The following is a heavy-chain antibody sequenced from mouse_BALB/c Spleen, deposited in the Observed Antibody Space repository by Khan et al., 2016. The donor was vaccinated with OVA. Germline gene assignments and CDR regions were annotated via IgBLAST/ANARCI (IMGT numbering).Heavy chain of an antibody. J-gene: IGHJ4*01. V-gene: IGHV1S136*01. CDR1: GYTFTNYV. CDR2: INPYNDGT. CDR3: ARYASSPYYAMDY. Sequence: VQLQQSGPDLVKPGASVKMSCKASGYTFTNYVMHWVKQKPGHGLEWIGYINPYNDGTKYNEKFKVKATLTSDKSSSTAYMELISLTSEDSAVYYCARYASSPYYAMDYWGQGTSVTVSS. D-gene: IGHD1-1*01.